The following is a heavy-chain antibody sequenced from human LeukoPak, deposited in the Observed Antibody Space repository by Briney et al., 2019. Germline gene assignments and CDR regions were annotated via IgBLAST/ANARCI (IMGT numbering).Heavy chain of an antibody. J-gene: IGHJ4*02. CDR3: VREVCSGGRCYFDY. CDR2: INSDGNST. V-gene: IGHV3-74*01. Sequence: PGGSLRLSCAASGFTFSSYWMHWVRQAPGKGLVWVSHINSDGNSTTYADSVKGRFTISRDNAKNTLYLQMNSLRAEDTAVYNRVREVCSGGRCYFDYWGQGTLVTVPS. D-gene: IGHD2-15*01. CDR1: GFTFSSYW.